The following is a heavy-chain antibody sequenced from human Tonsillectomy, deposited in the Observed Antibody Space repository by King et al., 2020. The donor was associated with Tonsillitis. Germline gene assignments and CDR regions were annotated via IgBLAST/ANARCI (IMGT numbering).Heavy chain of an antibody. CDR2: IWYDGRNK. CDR1: GFTFSRYG. CDR3: AGDQGGLGHDAFEI. V-gene: IGHV3-33*08. J-gene: IGHJ3*02. D-gene: IGHD3/OR15-3a*01. Sequence: VQLVESGGGVVQPGRSLRLSCAASGFTFSRYGMHWVRQAPGKGLEWVAVIWYDGRNKYYADSVKGRFTISRDNSKNTVDLQMNSLRAEDTAVYYCAGDQGGLGHDAFEIWGQGTVVTVSS.